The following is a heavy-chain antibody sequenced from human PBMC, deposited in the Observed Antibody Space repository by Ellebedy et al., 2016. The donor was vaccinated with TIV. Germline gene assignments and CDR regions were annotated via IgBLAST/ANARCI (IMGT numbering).Heavy chain of an antibody. Sequence: AASVKVSCKASGYTFTSDLIHWVRQAPGQGLEWMGIINPSGGGTGYAQNFQGRVTMTRDTAASTVYMELSSLGSEDTAVYYCAREGGVYYFDYWGQGTLVTVSS. CDR2: INPSGGGT. CDR1: GYTFTSDL. CDR3: AREGGVYYFDY. J-gene: IGHJ4*02. V-gene: IGHV1-46*01. D-gene: IGHD1-26*01.